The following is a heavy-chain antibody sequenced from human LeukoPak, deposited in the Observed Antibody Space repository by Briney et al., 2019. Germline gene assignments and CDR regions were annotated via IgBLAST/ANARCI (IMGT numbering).Heavy chain of an antibody. D-gene: IGHD2-2*01. CDR2: IKQDGSEK. CDR3: AREEVVPAANYYYYYMDV. V-gene: IGHV3-7*01. CDR1: GFTFSSYW. Sequence: GGSLRLSCAASGFTFSSYWMSWVRQAPGKGLEWVANIKQDGSEKYYVDSVKGRFTISRDNAKNSLYLQMNSLRAEDTAVYYCAREEVVPAANYYYYYMDVWGKGTTVTVSS. J-gene: IGHJ6*03.